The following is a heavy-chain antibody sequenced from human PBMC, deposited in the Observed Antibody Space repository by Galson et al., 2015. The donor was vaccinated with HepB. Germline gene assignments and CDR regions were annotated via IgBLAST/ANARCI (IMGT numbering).Heavy chain of an antibody. CDR3: SSSYSSTNFDY. V-gene: IGHV1-69*13. Sequence: SVKVSCKASGGTFSSYAISWVRQAPGQGLEWMGGIIPIFGTANYAQKFQGRVTITADESTSTAYMELSSLRSEDTVVYYCSSSYSSTNFDYWGQGTLVTVSS. CDR1: GGTFSSYA. D-gene: IGHD6-13*01. J-gene: IGHJ4*02. CDR2: IIPIFGTA.